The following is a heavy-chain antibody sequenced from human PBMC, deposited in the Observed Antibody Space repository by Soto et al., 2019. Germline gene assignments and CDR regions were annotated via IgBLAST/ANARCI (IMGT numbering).Heavy chain of an antibody. V-gene: IGHV4-61*08. CDR3: ARHGAGAFDY. D-gene: IGHD6-19*01. CDR1: GGSISSGDYY. Sequence: PSETLSLTCTVSGGSISSGDYYWSWIRQPPGKGLEWIGYIYYNGSTNYNPSLKSRVTISVDTSKNQISLELSSVTAADTAVHYCARHGAGAFDYWGQGTLVTVSS. CDR2: IYYNGST. J-gene: IGHJ4*02.